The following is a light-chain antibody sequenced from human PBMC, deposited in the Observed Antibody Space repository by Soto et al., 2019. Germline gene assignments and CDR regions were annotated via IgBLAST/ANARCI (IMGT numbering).Light chain of an antibody. CDR1: QSININ. CDR2: GAS. Sequence: EIGMTQSPATLSVSPGERATLSCRASQSININLAWYQQKSGQAPSLLIYGASTRATGLPARFSGSGSGTEFTLIISSLQSEDSAVYYCQQYDNWPITFGQGTRLKIK. CDR3: QQYDNWPIT. J-gene: IGKJ5*01. V-gene: IGKV3-15*01.